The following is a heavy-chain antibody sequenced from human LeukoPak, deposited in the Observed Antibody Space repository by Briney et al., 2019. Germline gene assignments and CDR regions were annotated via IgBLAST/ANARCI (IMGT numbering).Heavy chain of an antibody. J-gene: IGHJ4*02. CDR1: GFTFSSYA. D-gene: IGHD3-22*01. V-gene: IGHV3-23*01. CDR3: ATHYYDSSGYYPDFDY. CDR2: ISGSGFST. Sequence: GGSLRLSCAASGFTFSSYAMTWVRQAPGKGLEWVSAISGSGFSTHYADSVKGRFTISRDNSKNTLYLQMSSLRAEGTAVYFCATHYYDSSGYYPDFDYWGQGALVTVSS.